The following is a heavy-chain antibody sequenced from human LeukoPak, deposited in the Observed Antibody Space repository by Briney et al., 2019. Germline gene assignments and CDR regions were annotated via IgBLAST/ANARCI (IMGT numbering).Heavy chain of an antibody. CDR3: AKGVGYYYYYGMDV. Sequence: GGSLRLSCAASGFTFSSYAMSWVRQAPGKGLEWVSGTGSGGTTYYADSVKGRFTISRDNSKNTLYLQMSSLRAEDTAVYYCAKGVGYYYYYGMDVWGQGTTVTVSS. CDR1: GFTFSSYA. CDR2: TGSGGTT. V-gene: IGHV3-23*01. J-gene: IGHJ6*02.